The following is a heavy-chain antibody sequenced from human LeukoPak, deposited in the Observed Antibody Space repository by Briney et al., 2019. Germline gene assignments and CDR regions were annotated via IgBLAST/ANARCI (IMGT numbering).Heavy chain of an antibody. V-gene: IGHV4-59*01. J-gene: IGHJ4*02. CDR3: AREGPGYVNIVATIRGEYYFDY. CDR1: GGSISSYY. D-gene: IGHD5-12*01. CDR2: IYYSGST. Sequence: SETLSLTCTVSGGSISSYYWSWIRQPPGKGLEWIGYIYYSGSTNYNPSLKSRVTISVETSKNQFSLKQSSVTAADTAVYYGAREGPGYVNIVATIRGEYYFDYWGQGTLVTVSS.